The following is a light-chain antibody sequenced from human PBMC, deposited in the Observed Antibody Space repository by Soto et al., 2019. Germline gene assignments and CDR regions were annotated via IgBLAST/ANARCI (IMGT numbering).Light chain of an antibody. V-gene: IGLV2-14*03. J-gene: IGLJ1*01. CDR1: SSDVGGYKY. CDR2: DIR. Sequence: QSVLTQPASVSGSPGQSITISCTGTSSDVGGYKYVSWYQQHPGKAPKLMIYDIRNRPSGVSNRFSGSKSGNTASLTISGLQAEDEADYYCSSYTSSSPRVFGTGTQLTVL. CDR3: SSYTSSSPRV.